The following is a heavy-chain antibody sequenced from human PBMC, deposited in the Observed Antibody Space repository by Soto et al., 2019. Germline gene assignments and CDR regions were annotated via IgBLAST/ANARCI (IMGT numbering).Heavy chain of an antibody. Sequence: QVLLVESGGGVVQPGMSLRLSCAASGFTFSKYGIHWVRQAPGKGLEWVGFIWYDGSSQYYADSVKGRFTISRDNSKTTVSLQMNSLRVEDTAVYYCARDAIGSVFDCWGQGTLVSVSS. CDR3: ARDAIGSVFDC. J-gene: IGHJ4*02. CDR1: GFTFSKYG. D-gene: IGHD6-25*01. CDR2: IWYDGSSQ. V-gene: IGHV3-33*01.